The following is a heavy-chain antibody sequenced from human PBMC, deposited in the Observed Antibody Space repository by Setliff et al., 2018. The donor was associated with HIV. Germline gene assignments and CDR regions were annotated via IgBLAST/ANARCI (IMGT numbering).Heavy chain of an antibody. CDR2: INTHTGDP. CDR1: GYSFTSYA. Sequence: ASVKVSCKASGYSFTSYAVNWVRQAPGQGLEWMGWINTHTGDPSYAQVFTGRFVFSLDASVSTAYLQISSLKAEDTAVYYCASGNPGIAAAGDAFDIWGQGTMVTVSS. V-gene: IGHV7-4-1*02. D-gene: IGHD6-13*01. J-gene: IGHJ3*02. CDR3: ASGNPGIAAAGDAFDI.